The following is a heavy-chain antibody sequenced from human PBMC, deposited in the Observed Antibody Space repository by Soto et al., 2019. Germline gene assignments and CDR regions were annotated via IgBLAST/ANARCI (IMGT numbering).Heavy chain of an antibody. CDR1: GFTFTSDS. Sequence: GGSLRLSCEASGFTFTSDSMTWVRQAPGKGLEWVSYISTGGSSIYYADSVKGRYTIARDNGKNSVYLQMSSLRAEDTATYYCARERGGLSGADVWGQGTTVTVSS. CDR2: ISTGGSSI. D-gene: IGHD1-26*01. V-gene: IGHV3-48*04. CDR3: ARERGGLSGADV. J-gene: IGHJ6*02.